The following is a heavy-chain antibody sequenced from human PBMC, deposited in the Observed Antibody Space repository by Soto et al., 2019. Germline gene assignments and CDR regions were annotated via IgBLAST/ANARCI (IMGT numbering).Heavy chain of an antibody. Sequence: ASVKVSCKASGYTFTSYAMHWVRQAPGQRLEWMGWINAGNGNTKYSQMFQGRVTITRDTPASTAYLELSSLRSEDTAVYYCARGYDFWSGYSYDMYNWFDPWGQGTLVTVS. J-gene: IGHJ5*02. CDR1: GYTFTSYA. D-gene: IGHD3-3*01. V-gene: IGHV1-3*01. CDR2: INAGNGNT. CDR3: ARGYDFWSGYSYDMYNWFDP.